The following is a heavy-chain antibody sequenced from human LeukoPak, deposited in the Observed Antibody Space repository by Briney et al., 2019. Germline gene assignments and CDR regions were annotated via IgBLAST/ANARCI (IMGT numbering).Heavy chain of an antibody. D-gene: IGHD4-17*01. J-gene: IGHJ4*02. V-gene: IGHV3-13*01. Sequence: PGGSLRLSCAASGFTFSSYDMHWVRQATGKGLEWVSAIGTAGDTYYPGSVKGRFTISRENAKNSLYLQMNSLRAGDTAVYYCAKDHHGDPTYPYHSHYWGQGTLVTVSS. CDR3: AKDHHGDPTYPYHSHY. CDR2: IGTAGDT. CDR1: GFTFSSYD.